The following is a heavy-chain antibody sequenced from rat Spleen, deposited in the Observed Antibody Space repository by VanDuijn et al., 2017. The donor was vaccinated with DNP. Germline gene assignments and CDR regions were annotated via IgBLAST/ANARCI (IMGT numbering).Heavy chain of an antibody. D-gene: IGHD4-3*01. CDR2: IRYDGGST. J-gene: IGHJ2*01. CDR3: ARWFNSGYYFDY. CDR1: GFTFSDYY. Sequence: EVQLVESGGDSVQPGRSLKLSCAASGFTFSDYYMAWVRQAPTKGLEWVAYIRYDGGSTYYGDSVKGRFTISRDNAKTTLYLQMNSLRSEDMAIYYCARWFNSGYYFDYWGQGVMVTVSS. V-gene: IGHV5-22*01.